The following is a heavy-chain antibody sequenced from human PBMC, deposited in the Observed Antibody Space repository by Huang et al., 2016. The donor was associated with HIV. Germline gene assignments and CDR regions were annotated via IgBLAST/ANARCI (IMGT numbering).Heavy chain of an antibody. J-gene: IGHJ4*02. Sequence: QVQLEQSGPAVRKPGSSVKVSCQASGGSFSDQIISWVRQAPGQRFEWMGGTIPSFRGPAYVQEFKGRVTMTADESTATIYMELNSLTSEDTAVYYCAMSLRYQYDSRSYWGRYFDYWGQGTLVTVSS. V-gene: IGHV1-69*01. D-gene: IGHD3-16*01. CDR2: TIPSFRGP. CDR1: GGSFSDQI. CDR3: AMSLRYQYDSRSYWGRYFDY.